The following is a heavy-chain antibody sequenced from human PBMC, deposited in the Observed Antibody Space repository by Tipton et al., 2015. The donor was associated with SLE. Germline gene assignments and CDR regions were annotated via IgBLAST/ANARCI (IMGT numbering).Heavy chain of an antibody. CDR3: AAERKWLTDAFDI. V-gene: IGHV3-30-3*01. Sequence: QLVQSGGGVVQPGRSLRLSCAASGFTFSSYAMHWVRQAPGKGLEWVAVISYDGSNKYYADSVKGRFTISRDNSKNTLYLQMNSLRAEDTAVYYCAAERKWLTDAFDIWGQGTMVTVSS. J-gene: IGHJ3*02. CDR1: GFTFSSYA. CDR2: ISYDGSNK. D-gene: IGHD6-19*01.